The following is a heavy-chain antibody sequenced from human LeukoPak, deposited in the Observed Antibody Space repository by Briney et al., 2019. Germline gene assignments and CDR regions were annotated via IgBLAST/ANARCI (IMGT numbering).Heavy chain of an antibody. D-gene: IGHD2-2*01. V-gene: IGHV1-69*05. CDR2: IIPIFGTA. CDR1: GGTFSSYA. J-gene: IGHJ6*03. Sequence: ASVKVSCKASGGTFSSYAISWVRQAPGQGLEWMGGIIPIFGTANYAQKFQGRVTITTDESTSTAYMELSSLRSEDTAVYYCARAPIVVVPAAVAADYYYYYMDVWGKGTTVTVSS. CDR3: ARAPIVVVPAAVAADYYYYYMDV.